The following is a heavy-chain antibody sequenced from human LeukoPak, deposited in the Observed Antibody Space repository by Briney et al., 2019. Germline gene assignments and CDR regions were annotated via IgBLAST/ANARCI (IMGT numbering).Heavy chain of an antibody. CDR2: ISSSGSTI. CDR3: ARASPNAAFDI. D-gene: IGHD6-6*01. J-gene: IGHJ3*02. CDR1: GFTFSDYY. V-gene: IGHV3-11*01. Sequence: GGSLRLSCAASGFTFSDYYMSWVRQAPGKGLEWVSYISSSGSTIYYADSVKGRFTISRDNSKNTLYLQMNSLRAEDTAVYYCARASPNAAFDIWGQGTMVTVSS.